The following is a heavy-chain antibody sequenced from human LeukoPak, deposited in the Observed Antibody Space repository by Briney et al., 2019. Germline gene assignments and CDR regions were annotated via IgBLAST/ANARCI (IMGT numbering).Heavy chain of an antibody. CDR1: GFTCSSYA. V-gene: IGHV3-30*04. CDR2: ISDDRSNK. D-gene: IGHD2-2*01. CDR3: AKDQGSQYQLLWDYYYGMDV. Sequence: SGGSLRLSCAASGFTCSSYAMHWVRQAPDKGLEWVAVISDDRSNKYYADSVKGRFTISRDNSKNTLYLQMNSLRAEDTAVYYCAKDQGSQYQLLWDYYYGMDVWGQGTTVTVSS. J-gene: IGHJ6*02.